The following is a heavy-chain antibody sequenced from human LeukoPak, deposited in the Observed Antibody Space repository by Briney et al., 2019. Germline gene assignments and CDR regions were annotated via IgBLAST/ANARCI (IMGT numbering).Heavy chain of an antibody. CDR2: ISSSSSYI. V-gene: IGHV3-21*01. J-gene: IGHJ6*02. D-gene: IGHD4-17*01. Sequence: GGSLRLSCAASGFTFSSYSMNWVRQAPGKGLEWVSSISSSSSYIYYADSVKGRFTISRDNAKNSLYLQMNSLRAEDTAVYYCARDGAVTSWYGMDVWGQGTTVTVSS. CDR3: ARDGAVTSWYGMDV. CDR1: GFTFSSYS.